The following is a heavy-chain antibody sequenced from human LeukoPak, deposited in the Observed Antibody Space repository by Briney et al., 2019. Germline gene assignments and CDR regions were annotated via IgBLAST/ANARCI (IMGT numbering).Heavy chain of an antibody. CDR2: IFYSGTT. Sequence: SETLSLTCTVSGGSLSNYIWSWIRQPPGRGLEWIGYIFYSGTTNYNPSLKSRVTISVDTSKNQFSLKLSSVTAADTAVYYCAREVTGGDWFDPWGQGTLVTVSS. CDR1: GGSLSNYI. V-gene: IGHV4-59*01. D-gene: IGHD3-10*01. J-gene: IGHJ5*02. CDR3: AREVTGGDWFDP.